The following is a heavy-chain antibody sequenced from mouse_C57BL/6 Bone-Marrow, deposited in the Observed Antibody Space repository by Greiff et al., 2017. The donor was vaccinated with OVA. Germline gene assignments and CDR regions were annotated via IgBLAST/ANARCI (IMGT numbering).Heavy chain of an antibody. V-gene: IGHV1-19*01. Sequence: VQLQQSGPVLVKPGASVKMSCKASGYTFTDYYMNWVQQSHGKSLEWIGVINPYNGGTSYNQKFKGKATLTVDKSSSTAYMELNSLTSEDSAVYYCAGGNYFDYWGQGTTLTVSS. CDR2: INPYNGGT. CDR3: AGGNYFDY. CDR1: GYTFTDYY. J-gene: IGHJ2*01.